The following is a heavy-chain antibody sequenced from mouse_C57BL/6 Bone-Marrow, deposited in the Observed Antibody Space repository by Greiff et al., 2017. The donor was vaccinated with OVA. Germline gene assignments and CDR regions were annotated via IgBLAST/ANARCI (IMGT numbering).Heavy chain of an antibody. Sequence: QVQLKESGAELVRPGASVKLSCKASGYTFTDYYINWVKQRPGQGLEWIARIYPGSGNTYYNEKFKGKATLTAEKSSSTAYMQLSSLTSEDSAVYFCARRIDSSGFDYWGQGTTLTVSS. D-gene: IGHD3-2*02. CDR3: ARRIDSSGFDY. CDR1: GYTFTDYY. V-gene: IGHV1-76*01. J-gene: IGHJ2*01. CDR2: IYPGSGNT.